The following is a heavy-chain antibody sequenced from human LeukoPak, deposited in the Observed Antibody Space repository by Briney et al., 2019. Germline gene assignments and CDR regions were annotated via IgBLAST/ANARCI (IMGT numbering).Heavy chain of an antibody. CDR2: ISGSGGST. D-gene: IGHD5-18*01. CDR1: GFTFSSYA. Sequence: GGSLRLSCAASGFTFSSYAMSWVRQAPGRGLEWVSAISGSGGSTYYADSVKGRFTISRDNSKNALYLQMNSLRAEDTAVYYCAKDPGGYSYGPQLDYWGQGTLVTVSS. CDR3: AKDPGGYSYGPQLDY. V-gene: IGHV3-23*01. J-gene: IGHJ4*02.